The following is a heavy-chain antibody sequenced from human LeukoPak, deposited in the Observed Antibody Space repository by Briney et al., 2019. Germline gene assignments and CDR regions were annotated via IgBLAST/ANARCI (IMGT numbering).Heavy chain of an antibody. CDR3: AKDRWLQSPNYFDY. J-gene: IGHJ4*02. CDR2: LSGSGGST. V-gene: IGHV3-23*01. D-gene: IGHD5-24*01. CDR1: GFTFSSYA. Sequence: PGGSLRLSCAASGFTFSSYAMSWVRQATGKGLEWVSALSGSGGSTYYADSVKGRFTISRDNSKNTLYLQMNSLRAEDTAVYYCAKDRWLQSPNYFDYWGQGTLVTVSS.